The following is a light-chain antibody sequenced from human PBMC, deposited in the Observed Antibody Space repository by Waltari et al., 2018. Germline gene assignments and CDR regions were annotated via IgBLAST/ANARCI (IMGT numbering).Light chain of an antibody. CDR2: WAS. V-gene: IGKV4-1*01. CDR1: QSLFYRPKNKNY. Sequence: DIEMTQSPDSLGVSLGERATITSKASQSLFYRPKNKNYLAWYQQKRGQPPRLLISWASTRESGVPDRFSGSGSGTYFTLTISSLQAEDVAVYYCHQYYTTPRTFGQGTKLEIK. J-gene: IGKJ2*01. CDR3: HQYYTTPRT.